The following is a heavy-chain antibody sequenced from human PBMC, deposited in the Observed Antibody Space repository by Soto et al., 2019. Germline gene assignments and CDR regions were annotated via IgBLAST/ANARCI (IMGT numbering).Heavy chain of an antibody. CDR3: ARGCGGDCYRAFDY. Sequence: PGGSLRLSCAASGFTFSSYWMHWVRQAPGKGLVWVSRINSDGSSTSYADSVKGRFTISRDNAKNTLYLQMNSLRAEDTAVYYCARGCGGDCYRAFDYWGQGTLVTVSS. J-gene: IGHJ4*02. CDR2: INSDGSST. V-gene: IGHV3-74*01. CDR1: GFTFSSYW. D-gene: IGHD2-21*02.